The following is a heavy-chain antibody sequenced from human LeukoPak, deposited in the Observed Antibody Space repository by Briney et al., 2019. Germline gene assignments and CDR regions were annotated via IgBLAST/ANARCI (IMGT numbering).Heavy chain of an antibody. CDR1: GFTFSSYG. V-gene: IGHV3-30*18. Sequence: GGSLRLSCAASGFTFSSYGMHWVRQAPGKGLEWVAVISYDGSNKYYADSVKGRFTISRDNSKNTLYLQMNSLRAEDTDVYYCAKAGSGSYYVDYWGQGTLVTVSS. CDR2: ISYDGSNK. D-gene: IGHD3-10*01. CDR3: AKAGSGSYYVDY. J-gene: IGHJ4*02.